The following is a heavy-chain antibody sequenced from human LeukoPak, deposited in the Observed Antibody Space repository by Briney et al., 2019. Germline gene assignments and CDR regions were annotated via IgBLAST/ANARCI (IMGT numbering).Heavy chain of an antibody. V-gene: IGHV3-48*04. CDR1: GFSFSTYS. CDR2: IVGSSSNI. D-gene: IGHD1-1*01. Sequence: PGGSLRLSCTASGFSFSTYSMSWVRQAPGKGLEWVSYIVGSSSNIYYADSVKGRFTISRDNAKNSLYLQMDSLRAEDTAVYYCATDSPETAAFDYWGQGTLVTVSS. CDR3: ATDSPETAAFDY. J-gene: IGHJ4*02.